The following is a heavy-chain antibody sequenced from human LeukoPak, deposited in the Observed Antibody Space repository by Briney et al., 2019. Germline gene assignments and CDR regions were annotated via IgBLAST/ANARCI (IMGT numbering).Heavy chain of an antibody. CDR1: GFTFSNYA. V-gene: IGHV3-23*01. CDR2: ISGSGGST. Sequence: GGSLRLSCAASGFTFSNYAMNWVRQAPGKGLEWVSGISGSGGSTNYADSVKGRFTISRDNSMNTLYLQMNSLRAEDTAIYYCAKAPRLPTPNFDYWGQGTLVTVSS. CDR3: AKAPRLPTPNFDY. J-gene: IGHJ4*02.